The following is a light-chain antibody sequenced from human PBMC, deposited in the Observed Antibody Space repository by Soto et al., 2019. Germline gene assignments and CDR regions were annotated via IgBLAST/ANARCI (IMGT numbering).Light chain of an antibody. CDR1: SSDVGGYNY. CDR2: DVS. J-gene: IGLJ2*01. CDR3: NSFTSTSTYVV. Sequence: QPVLTQPASVSGSPGQSITISCTGTSSDVGGYNYVSWYQQHPGKAPKLMVYDVSVRPSGVSHRFSGSKSGNTASLTISGLQAEDEADYYCNSFTSTSTYVVFGGGTKLTVL. V-gene: IGLV2-14*03.